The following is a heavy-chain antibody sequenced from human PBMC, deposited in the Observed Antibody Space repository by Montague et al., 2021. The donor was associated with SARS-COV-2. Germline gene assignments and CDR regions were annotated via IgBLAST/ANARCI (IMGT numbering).Heavy chain of an antibody. CDR3: ARLVWFGELSSENWFDP. J-gene: IGHJ5*02. D-gene: IGHD3-10*01. CDR2: IYYSGST. CDR1: GGSISSNSNY. V-gene: IGHV4-39*01. Sequence: SETLSLTCTVSGGSISSNSNYWGWIRQPPGKGLEWIVRIYYSGSTYYTSSLKSRVTLSVYTSKNQFSLKLNSVTAADTAVYYCARLVWFGELSSENWFDPWGQGTLGTGSS.